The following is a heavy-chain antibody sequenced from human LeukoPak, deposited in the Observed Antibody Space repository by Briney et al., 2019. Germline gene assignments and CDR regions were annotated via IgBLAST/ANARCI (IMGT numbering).Heavy chain of an antibody. D-gene: IGHD3-16*02. CDR2: FYYSGST. CDR1: GGSISSSSYY. Sequence: SETLSLTCTVSGGSISSSSYYWGWIRQPPGKGLEWIGSFYYSGSTYYNPSLKSRVTISVDTSKNQFSLKLSSVTAADTAVYYCAGTYDYVWGSYRTGAFDIWGQGTMVTVSS. V-gene: IGHV4-39*01. J-gene: IGHJ3*02. CDR3: AGTYDYVWGSYRTGAFDI.